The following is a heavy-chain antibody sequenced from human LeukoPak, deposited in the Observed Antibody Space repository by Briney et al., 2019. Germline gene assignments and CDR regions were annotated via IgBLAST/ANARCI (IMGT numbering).Heavy chain of an antibody. CDR2: IYTSGST. CDR3: ARQQLKTMASFDY. D-gene: IGHD4/OR15-4a*01. V-gene: IGHV4-4*07. Sequence: PSETLSLTCTVSGGSISTYYWSWIRQPAGKGLEWIGRIYTSGSTNYNPSLKSRVTMSADMSKNQFSLKLSSVTAADTTVYYCARQQLKTMASFDYWGQGALVTVSS. CDR1: GGSISTYY. J-gene: IGHJ4*02.